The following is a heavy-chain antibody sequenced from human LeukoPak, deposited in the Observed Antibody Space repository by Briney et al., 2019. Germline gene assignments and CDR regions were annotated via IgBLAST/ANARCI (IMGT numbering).Heavy chain of an antibody. CDR1: GGSISSYY. Sequence: PSETLSLTCTVSGGSISSYYWSWIRQPPGKGLEWIGYIYYSGSTNYNPSLKSRVTISVVTSKNQFSLKLSSVTAADTAVYYCASLAHDYGDYWGGFYYYYMDVWGKGTTVTVSS. CDR3: ASLAHDYGDYWGGFYYYYMDV. D-gene: IGHD4-17*01. V-gene: IGHV4-59*01. J-gene: IGHJ6*03. CDR2: IYYSGST.